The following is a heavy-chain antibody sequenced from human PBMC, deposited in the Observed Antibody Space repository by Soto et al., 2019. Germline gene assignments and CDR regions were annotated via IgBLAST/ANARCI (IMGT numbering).Heavy chain of an antibody. J-gene: IGHJ3*02. CDR3: ARSNWGSADYRYSNDGLDI. V-gene: IGHV3-33*01. Sequence: QVQLVESGGGVVQPGRSLRLSCAASGFTFSNYGMHWVRQAPDKGLEWVAVIGNDGNNKYYIDSVKGRFTISRDQSKNTLYLQMDSLRAEDTAVYFCARSNWGSADYRYSNDGLDIWGQGTRVTVSS. D-gene: IGHD7-27*01. CDR1: GFTFSNYG. CDR2: IGNDGNNK.